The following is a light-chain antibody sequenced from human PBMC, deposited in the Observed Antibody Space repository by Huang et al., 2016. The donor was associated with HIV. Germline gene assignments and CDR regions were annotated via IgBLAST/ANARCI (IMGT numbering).Light chain of an antibody. Sequence: DIVMTQSPSSLSASVGDRVTITCQASQDITNYLNWYQQSPGKAPKVLIYDASSLEKGVPSRFRGSGSGKEFTFTISSLQPEDTATYYCQQYDNLPLTFGGGTKVEI. CDR1: QDITNY. CDR2: DAS. V-gene: IGKV1-33*01. J-gene: IGKJ4*01. CDR3: QQYDNLPLT.